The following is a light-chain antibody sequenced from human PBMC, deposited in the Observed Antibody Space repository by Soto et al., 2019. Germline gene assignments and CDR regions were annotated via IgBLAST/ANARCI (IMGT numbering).Light chain of an antibody. V-gene: IGKV1D-13*01. CDR3: QQFDDYPFT. CDR2: DAS. J-gene: IGKJ3*01. CDR1: QGISSA. Sequence: AIQLTQSPSSLSASVGDSVTITCRASQGISSALAWYQQTPGRAPKLLIYDASTLASGVPSRFSGSRYGTDFTLTVSSLQPEDFANYSCQQFDDYPFTFGHGTKVD.